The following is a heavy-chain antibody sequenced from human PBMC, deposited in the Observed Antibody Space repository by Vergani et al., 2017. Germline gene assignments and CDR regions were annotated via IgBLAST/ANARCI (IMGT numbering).Heavy chain of an antibody. Sequence: EVQLLESGGGLVQPGGSLRLSCAASGFTFSSYAMSWVRQAPGKGLEWVSVISGSGGSTYYADSVKGRFTISRGNSKNTLYLQMNSLRAEDTAVYYCASREGSDYGDYVRWGWGVRGVEGCFDDWGQGTLVTVSS. CDR3: ASREGSDYGDYVRWGWGVRGVEGCFDD. J-gene: IGHJ4*02. CDR2: ISGSGGST. D-gene: IGHD4-17*01. CDR1: GFTFSSYA. V-gene: IGHV3-23*01.